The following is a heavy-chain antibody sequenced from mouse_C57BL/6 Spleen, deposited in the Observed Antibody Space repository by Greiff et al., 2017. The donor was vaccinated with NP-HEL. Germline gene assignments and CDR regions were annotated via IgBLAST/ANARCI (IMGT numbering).Heavy chain of an antibody. D-gene: IGHD1-1*01. J-gene: IGHJ2*01. CDR2: IDPETGGT. CDR3: TREDGSSLDY. Sequence: VQLQQSGAELVRPGASVTLSCKASGYTFTDYEMHWVKQTPVHGLEWIGAIDPETGGTAYNQKFKGKAILTADKSSSTAYMELRSLTSEDSAVYYCTREDGSSLDYWGQGTTLTVSS. CDR1: GYTFTDYE. V-gene: IGHV1-15*01.